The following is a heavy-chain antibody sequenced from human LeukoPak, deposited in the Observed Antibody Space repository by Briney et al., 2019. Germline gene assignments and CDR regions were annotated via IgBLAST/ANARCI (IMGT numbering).Heavy chain of an antibody. CDR1: GGSISSSSYY. D-gene: IGHD3-10*01. V-gene: IGHV4-39*07. Sequence: SETLSLTCTVSGGSISSSSYYWGWIRQPPGKGLEWIGSIYYSGSTNYNPSLKSRVTISVDTSKNQFSLKLSSVTAADTAVYYCARDPNGSGSYYNCWGQGTLVTVSS. CDR3: ARDPNGSGSYYNC. J-gene: IGHJ4*02. CDR2: IYYSGST.